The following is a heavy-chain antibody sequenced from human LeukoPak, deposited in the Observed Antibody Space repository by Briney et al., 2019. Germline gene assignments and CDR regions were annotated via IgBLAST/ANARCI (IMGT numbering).Heavy chain of an antibody. CDR2: IKQDGSEK. Sequence: KTGGSLRLSCAASGFTFSSYWMSWVRQAPGKGLEWVANIKQDGSEKYYVDSVKGRFTISRDNAKNSLYLQMNSLRAEDTAVYYCARGRGSSTHWFDSWGQGTLVTVSS. CDR3: ARGRGSSTHWFDS. J-gene: IGHJ5*01. V-gene: IGHV3-7*01. CDR1: GFTFSSYW. D-gene: IGHD3-10*01.